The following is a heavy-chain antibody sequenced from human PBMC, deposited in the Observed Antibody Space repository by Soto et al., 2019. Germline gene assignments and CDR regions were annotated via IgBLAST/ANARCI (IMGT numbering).Heavy chain of an antibody. J-gene: IGHJ5*02. V-gene: IGHV4-31*03. CDR3: ARENPGIAVAGRDWFDP. Sequence: QVQLQESGPGLVKPSQTLSLTCTVSGGSISSGGYYWSWIRQHPGKGLEWIGYIYYSGSTYYNPSLKSRVTISADTSKNQFSLKLSSVTAADTAVYYCARENPGIAVAGRDWFDPWGQGTLVTVSS. CDR2: IYYSGST. D-gene: IGHD6-19*01. CDR1: GGSISSGGYY.